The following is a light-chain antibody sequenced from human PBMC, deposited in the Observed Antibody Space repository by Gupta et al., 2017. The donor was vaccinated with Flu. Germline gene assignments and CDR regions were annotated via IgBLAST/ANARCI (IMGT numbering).Light chain of an antibody. V-gene: IGLV1-47*01. CDR2: RNN. CDR3: AVWDSSMRGRL. J-gene: IGLJ3*02. Sequence: SGSNIGNNYVYWYQQFPGTAPKLLIYRNNQRPSGVPDRFSGSKSGTSASLAISGLRSEDEGDYYCAVWDSSMRGRLFGGGTKVTVL. CDR1: GSNIGNNY.